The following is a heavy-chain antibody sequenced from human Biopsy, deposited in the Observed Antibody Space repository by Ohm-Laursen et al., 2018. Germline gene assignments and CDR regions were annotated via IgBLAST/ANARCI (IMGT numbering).Heavy chain of an antibody. CDR1: GGSISSNYYY. V-gene: IGHV4-61*01. CDR2: IYYTGST. J-gene: IGHJ4*02. Sequence: SETLSLTCTVSGGSISSNYYYWGWIRQSPGKGLEWIGYIYYTGSTNYNPSVKSRVTISVDTSKNQFSLKLNSVTAADTAVYFCARDSRGGHLNTTLITGKNLDSWGQGILVTVSS. CDR3: ARDSRGGHLNTTLITGKNLDS. D-gene: IGHD3-16*01.